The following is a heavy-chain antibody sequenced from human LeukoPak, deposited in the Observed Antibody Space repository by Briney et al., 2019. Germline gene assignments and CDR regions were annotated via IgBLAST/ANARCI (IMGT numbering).Heavy chain of an antibody. CDR3: ARDPRSWILPGLADY. V-gene: IGHV1-2*02. J-gene: IGHJ4*02. D-gene: IGHD3-9*01. CDR1: GYTFTGYY. CDR2: INPNSGGT. Sequence: ASVKVSCKASGYTFTGYYMHWVRQAPGQGLEWMGWINPNSGGTNYAQKFQGRVTMTRDTSISTAYMELSRLRSDDTAVYYCARDPRSWILPGLADYWGQGTLVTVSS.